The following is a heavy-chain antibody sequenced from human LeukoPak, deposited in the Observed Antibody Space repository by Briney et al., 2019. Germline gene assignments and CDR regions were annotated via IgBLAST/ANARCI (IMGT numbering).Heavy chain of an antibody. V-gene: IGHV3-23*01. D-gene: IGHD6-13*01. CDR3: ARDRVAAAGSGGFDN. CDR1: GFTFSTYA. Sequence: GGSLRLSCAASGFTFSTYALSWVRQAPGRGLEWVSTISGSGGITYYADSVKGRFTISRDNSKNTLYLQMNSLRAEDTAVYYCARDRVAAAGSGGFDNWGQGTLVTVSS. J-gene: IGHJ4*02. CDR2: ISGSGGIT.